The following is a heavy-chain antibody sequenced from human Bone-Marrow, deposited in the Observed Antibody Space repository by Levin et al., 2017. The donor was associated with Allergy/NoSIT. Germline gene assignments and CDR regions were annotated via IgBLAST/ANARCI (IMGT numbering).Heavy chain of an antibody. CDR1: GYTFTSYG. J-gene: IGHJ4*02. D-gene: IGHD2-21*02. Sequence: VASVKVSCKASGYTFTSYGISWVRQAPGQGLEWMGWISAYNGKIKYAQKLQGRVTMTTDTSTSTAYMELRSLRSDDTAVYYCARSGGVTATRVIDYWGQGTLVTVSS. CDR3: ARSGGVTATRVIDY. CDR2: ISAYNGKI. V-gene: IGHV1-18*01.